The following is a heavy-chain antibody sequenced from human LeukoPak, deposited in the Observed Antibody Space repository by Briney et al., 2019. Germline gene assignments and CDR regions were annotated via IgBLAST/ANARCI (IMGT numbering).Heavy chain of an antibody. CDR1: GYTFTSYG. CDR2: ISAYNGNI. J-gene: IGHJ4*02. Sequence: ASVKVSCKASGYTFTSYGISWVRQAPGQGLEWMGWISAYNGNINYAQKLQGRVTMTTDTSTSTAYMELRSLRSDDTAVYYCAREESSGWTAPFGYWAQGPRVTVSS. V-gene: IGHV1-18*04. D-gene: IGHD6-19*01. CDR3: AREESSGWTAPFGY.